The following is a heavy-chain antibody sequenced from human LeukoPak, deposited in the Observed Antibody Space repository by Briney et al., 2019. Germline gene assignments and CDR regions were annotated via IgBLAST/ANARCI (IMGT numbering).Heavy chain of an antibody. J-gene: IGHJ5*02. D-gene: IGHD3-16*01. CDR1: GYTFTLYY. V-gene: IGHV1-2*02. Sequence: GASVKVSCKASGYTFTLYYVHWVRQSPGQGLERMGSINPINGDTNFAQKFQGRVTMTRDTTINTAYMELNRLRSDDAAVYYCARGRWADKFDPWGQGTLVTVSS. CDR2: INPINGDT. CDR3: ARGRWADKFDP.